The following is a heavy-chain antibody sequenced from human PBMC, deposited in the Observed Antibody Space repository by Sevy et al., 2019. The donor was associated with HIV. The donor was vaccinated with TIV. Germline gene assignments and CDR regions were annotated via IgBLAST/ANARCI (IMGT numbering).Heavy chain of an antibody. J-gene: IGHJ4*02. Sequence: GGSLRLSCAASGFTFSSYSVNWVRLAPGKGLEWISSISSSSSYIYYADSVKGRFTISRDNAKNSLYLQMNSLGAEDTAVYYCARELMSSSWVADYWGQGTLVTVSS. CDR1: GFTFSSYS. CDR2: ISSSSSYI. CDR3: ARELMSSSWVADY. D-gene: IGHD6-13*01. V-gene: IGHV3-21*01.